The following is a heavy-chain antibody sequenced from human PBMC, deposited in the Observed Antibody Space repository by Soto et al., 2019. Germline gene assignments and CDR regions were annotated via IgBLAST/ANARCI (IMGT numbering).Heavy chain of an antibody. CDR3: ARGRRSCTGNNCYTDFDF. J-gene: IGHJ4*02. CDR1: GYIFTDFR. Sequence: ASVNVSCQASGYIFTDFRIHWVRQAPGQRLEWLGWIISVNDKTLYSPKFQGRLAITRDTSANTAYMDLYSLRSEGSAVYYCARGRRSCTGNNCYTDFDFWGQGSLVTVPQ. V-gene: IGHV1-3*01. D-gene: IGHD2-2*02. CDR2: IISVNDKT.